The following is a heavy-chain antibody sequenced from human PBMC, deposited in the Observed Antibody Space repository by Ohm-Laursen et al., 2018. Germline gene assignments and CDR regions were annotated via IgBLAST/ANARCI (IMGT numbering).Heavy chain of an antibody. CDR3: AGGGGHEDSWKHGFWTGYKLPDY. J-gene: IGHJ4*02. CDR2: MNAYTGKT. CDR1: GYSLTSYD. V-gene: IGHV1-8*01. D-gene: IGHD3/OR15-3a*01. Sequence: SAKVSCTASGYSLTSYDIIWVRQASGQGLGWMGWMNAYTGKTGCAERCQGRVNKTRNTSIYTAYMELNTLTSEDPAVYFCAGGGGHEDSWKHGFWTGYKLPDYWGQGSLVTVSS.